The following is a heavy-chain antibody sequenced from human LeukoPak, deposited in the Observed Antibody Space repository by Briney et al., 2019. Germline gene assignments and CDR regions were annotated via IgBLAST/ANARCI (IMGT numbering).Heavy chain of an antibody. CDR1: GYTFTAYY. CDR2: INPNNGDT. V-gene: IGHV1-2*02. J-gene: IGHJ5*02. D-gene: IGHD3-3*01. CDR3: ARRDYDFSSGYSGWFDP. Sequence: EASVKVSCKASGYTFTAYYMHWARQAPGQGLEWMGWINPNNGDTNYAQKFQGRVTMTRDTSISTAYMELSRLRSDDTAVYYCARRDYDFSSGYSGWFDPWGQGTLVTVS.